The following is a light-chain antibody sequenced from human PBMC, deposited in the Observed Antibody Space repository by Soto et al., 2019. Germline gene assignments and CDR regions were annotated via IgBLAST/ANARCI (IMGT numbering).Light chain of an antibody. V-gene: IGKV1-27*01. CDR3: QKYNSAPRT. CDR1: QGISNY. J-gene: IGKJ1*01. CDR2: AAS. Sequence: DIQMTQSQSSLSASVRDRVTITCRASQGISNYLAWYQQKPGKVPKLLIYAASTLQSGVPSRFSGSGSGTDFTLNISSLQPKDVATYYCQKYNSAPRTFGQGTKVDIK.